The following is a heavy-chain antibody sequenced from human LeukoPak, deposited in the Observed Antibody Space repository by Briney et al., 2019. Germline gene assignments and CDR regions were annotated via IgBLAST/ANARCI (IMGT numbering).Heavy chain of an antibody. D-gene: IGHD4/OR15-4a*01. CDR2: IYYSGST. V-gene: IGHV4-61*05. CDR3: ARPNARFSWLTLDY. CDR1: GGSISSSSYY. J-gene: IGHJ4*02. Sequence: SETLSLTCTVSGGSISSSSYYWGWIRQPPGKGLEWIGYIYYSGSTNYSPSLKSRVTISVDTSKNQFSLKLSSVTAADTAVYYCARPNARFSWLTLDYWGQGTLVTVSS.